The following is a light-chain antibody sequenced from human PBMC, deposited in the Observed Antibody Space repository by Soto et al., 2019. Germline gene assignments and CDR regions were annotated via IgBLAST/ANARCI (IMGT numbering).Light chain of an antibody. J-gene: IGKJ1*01. V-gene: IGKV3-15*01. CDR1: QNIHNH. Sequence: DKLMSQSPATLSVSPGERVTLSCRASQNIHNHMSWFLQKPGQAPRLLMYAASTRPTSIAARFSGSGSGTDFILTITSLQSEDSGVFYCQQYYHWPRTFGQGTKVDIK. CDR2: AAS. CDR3: QQYYHWPRT.